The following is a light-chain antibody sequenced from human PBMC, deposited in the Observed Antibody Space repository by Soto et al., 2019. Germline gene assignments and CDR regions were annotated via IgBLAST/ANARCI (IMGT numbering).Light chain of an antibody. CDR2: SNN. V-gene: IGLV1-44*01. J-gene: IGLJ7*01. Sequence: VLAQPPSASGAPGQGVTISCSGNSSNIGSYTVNWYQHLPGTAPKLLIYSNNQRPSGVPDRFSGSKSGTSASLAISGLQSEDEADYYCAAWDDTLNGAVFGGGTQLTVL. CDR1: SSNIGSYT. CDR3: AAWDDTLNGAV.